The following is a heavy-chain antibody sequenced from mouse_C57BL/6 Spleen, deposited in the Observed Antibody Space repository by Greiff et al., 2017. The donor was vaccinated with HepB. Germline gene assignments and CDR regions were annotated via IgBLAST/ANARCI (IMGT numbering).Heavy chain of an antibody. CDR2: ISYDGSN. J-gene: IGHJ4*01. CDR1: GYSITSGYY. D-gene: IGHD2-5*01. V-gene: IGHV3-6*01. CDR3: GIRGSNSRMDY. Sequence: EVHLQQSGPGLVKPSQSLSLSCSVTGYSITSGYYCNWLRQFPGNILEWMGYISYDGSNNYNPTLKNRISITRDTSKNQFFLKLNSVTTEDTATYYHGIRGSNSRMDYWGQGTSVTVSS.